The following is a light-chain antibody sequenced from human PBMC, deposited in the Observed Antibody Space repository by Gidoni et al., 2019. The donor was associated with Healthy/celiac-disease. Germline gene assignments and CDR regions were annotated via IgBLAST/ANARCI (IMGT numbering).Light chain of an antibody. Sequence: DIKRTQSPSSLSASVGDRVTITCRASQSISSYLNWYQQKPGKAPKLLIYAASSLQSGVPSRFSGSGSGTDFTLTISSLQPEDFATYYCQQSYSTPRTFGQGTKLEIK. CDR3: QQSYSTPRT. V-gene: IGKV1-39*01. CDR2: AAS. J-gene: IGKJ2*01. CDR1: QSISSY.